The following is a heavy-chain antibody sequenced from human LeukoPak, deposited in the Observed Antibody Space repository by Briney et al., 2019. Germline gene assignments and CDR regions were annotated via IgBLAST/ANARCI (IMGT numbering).Heavy chain of an antibody. V-gene: IGHV4-34*01. CDR1: GGSFSGYY. CDR2: INHSGST. J-gene: IGHJ6*02. CDR3: ARGLSGPDSSSWYLSLNYYYYGMDV. Sequence: SETLSLTCAVYGGSFSGYYWSWIRQPPGKGLEWIGEINHSGSTNYNPSLKSRVTISVDTSKNQFSLKLSSVTAADTAVYYCARGLSGPDSSSWYLSLNYYYYGMDVWGQGTTVTVSS. D-gene: IGHD6-13*01.